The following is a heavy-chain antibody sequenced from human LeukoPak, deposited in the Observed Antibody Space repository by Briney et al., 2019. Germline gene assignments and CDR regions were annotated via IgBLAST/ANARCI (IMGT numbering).Heavy chain of an antibody. CDR3: ARGRSGSYFGDY. CDR2: ISYDGSNK. J-gene: IGHJ4*02. CDR1: GFTFSSYA. D-gene: IGHD1-26*01. Sequence: GGSLRLSCAASGFTFSSYAMHWVRQAPGKGLEWVAVISYDGSNKYYADSVKGRFTISRDNSKNTLYLQMNSLRAEDTAVYYCARGRSGSYFGDYWGQGTQVTVSS. V-gene: IGHV3-30-3*01.